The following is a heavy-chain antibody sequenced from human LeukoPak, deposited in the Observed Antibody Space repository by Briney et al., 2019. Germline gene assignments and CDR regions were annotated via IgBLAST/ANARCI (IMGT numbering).Heavy chain of an antibody. D-gene: IGHD3-22*01. V-gene: IGHV3-NL1*01. CDR3: AKVRGFTMMKAFDI. CDR1: GFTFSSYA. Sequence: PGGSLRLSCAASGFTFSSYAMHWVRQAPGKGLECVAAIYSGGDTYYADSVKGRFTVSRDKSKNTVYLQMNSLRAEDTAVYYCAKVRGFTMMKAFDIWGQGTMVTVSS. J-gene: IGHJ3*02. CDR2: IYSGGDT.